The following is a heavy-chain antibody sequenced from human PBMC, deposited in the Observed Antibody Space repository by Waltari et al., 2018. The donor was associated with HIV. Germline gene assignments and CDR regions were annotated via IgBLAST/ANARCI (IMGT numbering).Heavy chain of an antibody. Sequence: EVRLVESGGGLVKPGGSLTLSCVASGFHFTLFTMTWVRLAPSKGLEWVSSITRGSSYLYYSDAVKGRFTVSRDNAKNSLFLQLKALTAEDTALYFCVRDRTSVTTGDFDSWGQGVPVTVSS. CDR2: ITRGSSYL. CDR3: VRDRTSVTTGDFDS. V-gene: IGHV3-21*02. D-gene: IGHD1-1*01. J-gene: IGHJ4*02. CDR1: GFHFTLFT.